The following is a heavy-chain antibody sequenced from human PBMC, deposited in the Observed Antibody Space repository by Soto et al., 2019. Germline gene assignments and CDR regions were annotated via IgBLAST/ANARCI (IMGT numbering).Heavy chain of an antibody. Sequence: ASVQVSCKASGYPFGTYAITWVRQAPGQGLEWVGWISTNSGNTYYAQNFQGRVTLTTDTSTTTAYMEFRSLTSDDTAIYYCARTYNWNSEGFDHWGQGTLVTVSS. CDR1: GYPFGTYA. V-gene: IGHV1-18*04. J-gene: IGHJ4*02. CDR3: ARTYNWNSEGFDH. D-gene: IGHD1-7*01. CDR2: ISTNSGNT.